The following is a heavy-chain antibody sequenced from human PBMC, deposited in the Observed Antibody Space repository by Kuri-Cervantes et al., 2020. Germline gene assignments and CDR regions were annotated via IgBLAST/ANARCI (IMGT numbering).Heavy chain of an antibody. V-gene: IGHV7-4-1*02. Sequence: ASVKVSCKASGYTFTSYPMNWVRQAPGQGLEWMGWINTNTGNPIYAQGFTGRFVFSLDTPVSTTYLQINSLTAEDTAVYYCAKWGSVSSWSRTWGQGTLVTVSS. CDR2: INTNTGNP. D-gene: IGHD6-13*01. CDR3: AKWGSVSSWSRT. J-gene: IGHJ5*02. CDR1: GYTFTSYP.